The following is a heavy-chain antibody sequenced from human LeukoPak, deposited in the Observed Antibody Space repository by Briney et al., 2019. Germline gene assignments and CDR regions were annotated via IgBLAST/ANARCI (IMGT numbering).Heavy chain of an antibody. D-gene: IGHD3-9*01. J-gene: IGHJ4*02. CDR2: INPNSGGT. Sequence: ASVKVSCKASGYTFTSYYMHWVRQAPGQGLEWMGLINPNSGGTNYAQKFQGRVTMTRDTSISTAYMELSRLRSDDTAVYYFERKPEYDILTGYYPLDYWGQGTLVTVSS. CDR1: GYTFTSYY. CDR3: ERKPEYDILTGYYPLDY. V-gene: IGHV1-2*02.